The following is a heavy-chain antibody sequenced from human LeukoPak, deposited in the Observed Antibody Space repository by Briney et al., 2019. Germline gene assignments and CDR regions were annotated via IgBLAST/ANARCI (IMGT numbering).Heavy chain of an antibody. CDR2: IYYSGST. V-gene: IGHV4-31*03. CDR3: ARTTFFEYSFDC. D-gene: IGHD3-3*02. CDR1: GGSISSGDYY. Sequence: SQTLSLTCTVSGGSISSGDYYWSSIRQHPGKGLEWIGYIYYSGSTYYNPSLKSRVTISVDTSRNHISLKLSSVTAADTAVYFCARTTFFEYSFDCWGQGTLVTVSS. J-gene: IGHJ4*02.